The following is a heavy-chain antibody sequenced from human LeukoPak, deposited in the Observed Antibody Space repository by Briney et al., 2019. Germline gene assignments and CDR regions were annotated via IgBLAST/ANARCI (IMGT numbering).Heavy chain of an antibody. CDR1: GFTFSDYW. Sequence: PGGSLTLSCAVSGFTFSDYWMNWVRQAPGKGLEWVASISQNGGEKSYVDSVKGRFTISRDNPKNSLYLQMSSLRAEDTAVYYCARDGTAAGLYFDLWGQGTLVTVSS. J-gene: IGHJ4*02. CDR3: ARDGTAAGLYFDL. D-gene: IGHD6-13*01. CDR2: ISQNGGEK. V-gene: IGHV3-7*01.